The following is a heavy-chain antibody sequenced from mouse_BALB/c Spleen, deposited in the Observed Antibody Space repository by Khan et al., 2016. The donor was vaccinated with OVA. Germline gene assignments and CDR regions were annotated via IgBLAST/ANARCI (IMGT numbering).Heavy chain of an antibody. CDR2: INYSGNT. J-gene: IGHJ3*01. V-gene: IGHV3-2*02. Sequence: EVELVESGPGLVKPSKSLSLTCTVTGYSITSEYAWNWIRQFPGNKLEWMGYINYSGNTRFNPSLKSRTSITRDTSKNHFFLQLNSVTTEDTATYYCARKDYYDYDPFPYWGQGTLVTVSA. CDR3: ARKDYYDYDPFPY. D-gene: IGHD2-4*01. CDR1: GYSITSEYA.